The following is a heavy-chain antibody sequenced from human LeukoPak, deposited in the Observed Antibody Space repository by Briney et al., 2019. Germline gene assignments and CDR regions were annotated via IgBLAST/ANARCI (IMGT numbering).Heavy chain of an antibody. D-gene: IGHD1-26*01. J-gene: IGHJ6*03. CDR3: ASLHYRKRELLVYYYMDV. CDR2: IYHSGST. Sequence: PSQTLSLTCTVSGGSISSGSYYWSWIRQPPGKGLEWIGYIYHSGSTYYNPSLKSRVTISVDRSKNQFSLKLSSVTAADTAVYYCASLHYRKRELLVYYYMDVWGKGTTVTVSS. CDR1: GGSISSGSYY. V-gene: IGHV4-30-2*01.